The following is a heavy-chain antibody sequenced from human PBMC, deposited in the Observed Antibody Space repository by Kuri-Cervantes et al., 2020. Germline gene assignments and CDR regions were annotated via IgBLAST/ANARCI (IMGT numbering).Heavy chain of an antibody. CDR2: VKHDGSEK. CDR3: ARESDTTDFWSGYNL. J-gene: IGHJ4*02. D-gene: IGHD3-3*01. Sequence: GGSLRLSCAASGFTFSNYWMSWVRQAPGKGLEWVANVKHDGSEKYYVDSVKGRFTISRDNAKNSLYLQMNSLRVEDTAVYYCARESDTTDFWSGYNLWGQGTLVTVSS. V-gene: IGHV3-7*01. CDR1: GFTFSNYW.